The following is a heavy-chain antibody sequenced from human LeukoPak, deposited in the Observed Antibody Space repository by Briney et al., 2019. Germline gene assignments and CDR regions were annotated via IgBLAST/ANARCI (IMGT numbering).Heavy chain of an antibody. CDR3: AKDLILADRGDY. CDR1: GFTFSSYA. D-gene: IGHD2-8*02. J-gene: IGHJ4*02. V-gene: IGHV3-23*01. Sequence: GGSLRLSCAASGFTFSSYAMAWVRQAPGKGLEWVSAISGSGGSTHYADSVKGRFTISRDNSKNTLYVQMHSLRADDTAVYYCAKDLILADRGDYWGQGTLVTVSS. CDR2: ISGSGGST.